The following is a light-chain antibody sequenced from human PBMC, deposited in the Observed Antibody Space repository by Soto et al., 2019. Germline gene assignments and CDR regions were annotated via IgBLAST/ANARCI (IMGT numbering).Light chain of an antibody. Sequence: QSALTQPASVSGSPGQSITISCTGTSSDVGAYNYVSWYQQHPGKAPKLIIYAVNNRPSGVSDRFSGSKSGNTASLTISGLQAEDEADYYCGSYTRSTTLVVFGGGTKLTV. CDR1: SSDVGAYNY. CDR3: GSYTRSTTLVV. V-gene: IGLV2-14*01. CDR2: AVN. J-gene: IGLJ3*02.